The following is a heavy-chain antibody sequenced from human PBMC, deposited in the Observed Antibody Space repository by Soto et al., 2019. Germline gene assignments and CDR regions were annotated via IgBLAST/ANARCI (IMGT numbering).Heavy chain of an antibody. J-gene: IGHJ6*03. CDR1: GYSFTSYW. CDR2: IYPGDSDT. Sequence: GESLKISCKGSGYSFTSYWIGWVRQMPGKGLEWMGIIYPGDSDTRYSPSFQGQVTISADKSISTAYLQWSSLKASDTAMYYCASTRDYSNYVDYMDVWGKGTTVTVSS. CDR3: ASTRDYSNYVDYMDV. D-gene: IGHD4-4*01. V-gene: IGHV5-51*01.